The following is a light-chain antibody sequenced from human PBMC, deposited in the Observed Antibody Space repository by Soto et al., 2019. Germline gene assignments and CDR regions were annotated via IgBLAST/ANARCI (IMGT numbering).Light chain of an antibody. J-gene: IGKJ4*01. CDR1: QGISIW. CDR2: TAS. Sequence: DIQMTQSPSAVSASVGDRVTITWRASQGISIWLAWYQQRPGKAPKLLIYTASSLQNGVTSRFSGSRSGTDLTLTISSLQPEDVATYFCQQANSLPVTFGGGTKVEI. CDR3: QQANSLPVT. V-gene: IGKV1-12*01.